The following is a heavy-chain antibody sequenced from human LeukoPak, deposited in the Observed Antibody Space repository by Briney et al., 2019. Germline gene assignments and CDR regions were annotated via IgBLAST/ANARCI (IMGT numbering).Heavy chain of an antibody. V-gene: IGHV3-23*01. CDR2: ISDSGGST. D-gene: IGHD3/OR15-3a*01. CDR1: GITLSNYG. Sequence: GGSLRLSCAVSGITLSNYGMSWVRQAPGKGLEWVAGISDSGGSTKYADSVKGRFTIARDNRKNTLYLQMNSLRAEDTAVYFCAKRGVVIRVILVGFHKEAYYFECWGQGALVTVSS. CDR3: AKRGVVIRVILVGFHKEAYYFEC. J-gene: IGHJ4*02.